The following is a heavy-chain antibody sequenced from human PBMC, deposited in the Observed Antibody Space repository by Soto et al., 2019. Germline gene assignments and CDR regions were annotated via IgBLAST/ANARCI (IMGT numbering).Heavy chain of an antibody. V-gene: IGHV3-23*01. CDR2: ISGSGGST. D-gene: IGHD3-10*01. CDR1: GFTFSSYA. J-gene: IGHJ4*02. CDR3: AKDQLLWFGEFGY. Sequence: EVQLLESGGGLVQPGGSLRLSCAASGFTFSSYAMSWVRQAPGNGLEWVSAISGSGGSTYYADSVKGRFTISRDNSKNTLYLQMNSLRAEDTAVYYCAKDQLLWFGEFGYWGQGTLVTVSS.